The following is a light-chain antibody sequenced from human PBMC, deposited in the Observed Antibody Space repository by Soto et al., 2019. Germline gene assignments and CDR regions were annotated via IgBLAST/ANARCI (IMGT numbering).Light chain of an antibody. Sequence: IVMTQSPATLSVSPGERVTFSCRASQSVSSNVAWYQQKPGQAPRLLIYAASTRATGVSARFSGWGSGIDFTLTISSLQSEDFAVYYCQHYNNWPPMYSFGQGTKLQIK. J-gene: IGKJ2*01. CDR2: AAS. CDR1: QSVSSN. V-gene: IGKV3-15*01. CDR3: QHYNNWPPMYS.